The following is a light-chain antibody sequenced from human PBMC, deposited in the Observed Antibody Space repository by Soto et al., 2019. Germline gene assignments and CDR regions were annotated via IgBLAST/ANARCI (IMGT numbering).Light chain of an antibody. CDR2: DAS. Sequence: EIVLTQSPATLSLSPGERATLSCRASQSLFSYLAWFQQKPGQAPRLLIYDASNRATGIPARCSGGGSGTDFTLTSSSREAEDVAMYYCQQRRNLPWTFGPGTKVDIK. J-gene: IGKJ3*01. V-gene: IGKV3-11*01. CDR3: QQRRNLPWT. CDR1: QSLFSY.